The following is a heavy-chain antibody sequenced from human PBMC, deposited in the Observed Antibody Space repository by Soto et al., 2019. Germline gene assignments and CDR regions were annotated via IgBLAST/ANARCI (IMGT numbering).Heavy chain of an antibody. D-gene: IGHD3-10*01. Sequence: QVQLRESGPRLVTPSGTLSLNCEVSGGSINSRNWWSWIRQPPGENLEWLGHVHPNGDTKYNPSLKSRVTISMDTSTNQFSLRLTSVTAADTAFYYCARDGPTGPGSYWDYLDSGGPGTLVTVSS. CDR3: ARDGPTGPGSYWDYLDS. V-gene: IGHV4-4*02. CDR2: VHPNGDT. CDR1: GGSINSRNW. J-gene: IGHJ4*02.